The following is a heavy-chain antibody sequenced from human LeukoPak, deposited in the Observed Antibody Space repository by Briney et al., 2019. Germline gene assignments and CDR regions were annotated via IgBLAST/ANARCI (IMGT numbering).Heavy chain of an antibody. CDR3: ARDRGSSWYTNYYYYYYMDV. CDR1: GGSISSITYY. Sequence: SETLSLTCTVSGGSISSITYYWGWIRQPPGKGLEWVGHMYYRGNTFYNPSLKSRVTISVDTSKNQFSLKLSSVTAADTAVYYCARDRGSSWYTNYYYYYYMDVWGKGTTVTVSS. V-gene: IGHV4-39*07. D-gene: IGHD6-13*01. CDR2: MYYRGNT. J-gene: IGHJ6*03.